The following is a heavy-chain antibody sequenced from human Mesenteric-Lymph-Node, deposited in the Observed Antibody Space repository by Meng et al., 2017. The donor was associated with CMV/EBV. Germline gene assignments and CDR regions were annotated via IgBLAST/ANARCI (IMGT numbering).Heavy chain of an antibody. CDR3: AREDRVAASFDY. D-gene: IGHD5-12*01. J-gene: IGHJ4*02. Sequence: SCAASGFTFSSYSMNWVRQAPGKGLEWVSSISSSSSYIYYADSVRGRFTISRDNAKNSLYLQMNSLRAEDTAVYYCAREDRVAASFDYWGQGTLVTVSS. CDR1: GFTFSSYS. CDR2: ISSSSSYI. V-gene: IGHV3-21*01.